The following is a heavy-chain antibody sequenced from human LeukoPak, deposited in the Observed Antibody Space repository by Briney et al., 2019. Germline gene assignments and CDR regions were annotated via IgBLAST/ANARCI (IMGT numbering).Heavy chain of an antibody. CDR3: ARGDDYGGAWYYFDY. CDR1: GFTVSSNY. Sequence: GGSLRLSCAASGFTVSSNYMTWVRQAPGKGLEWVSVIYSGGSTYYADSVRGRFTISRDNSKNTLFLQMNSLRAEDTAEYYCARGDDYGGAWYYFDYWGQGTLVTVSS. J-gene: IGHJ4*02. CDR2: IYSGGST. V-gene: IGHV3-53*01. D-gene: IGHD4-23*01.